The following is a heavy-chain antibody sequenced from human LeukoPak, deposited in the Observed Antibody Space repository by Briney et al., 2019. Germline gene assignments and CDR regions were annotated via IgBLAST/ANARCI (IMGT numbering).Heavy chain of an antibody. D-gene: IGHD5-12*01. V-gene: IGHV4-30-4*01. CDR1: GGSISCGDYY. Sequence: SETLSLTCTVSGGSISCGDYYWSWIRQPPGKGLEWIGYIYYGGSTYYNPSLKSRVTISVDTSKNQFSLKLSSVTAADTAVYYCARGSFPGYDFDYWGQGTLVTVSS. J-gene: IGHJ4*02. CDR2: IYYGGST. CDR3: ARGSFPGYDFDY.